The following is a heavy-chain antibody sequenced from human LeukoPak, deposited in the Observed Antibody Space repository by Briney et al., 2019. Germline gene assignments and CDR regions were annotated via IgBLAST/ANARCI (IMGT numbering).Heavy chain of an antibody. D-gene: IGHD3-10*01. V-gene: IGHV4-34*01. J-gene: IGHJ5*02. CDR2: INHSGST. CDR3: ARGRLVRAVGWFGP. Sequence: SETLSLTCAVYGGSFSGYYWSWIRQPPGKGLEWIGEINHSGSTNYNPSLKSRVTISVDTSKNQFSLKLSSVTAADTAVYYCARGRLVRAVGWFGPWGQGTLVTVSS. CDR1: GGSFSGYY.